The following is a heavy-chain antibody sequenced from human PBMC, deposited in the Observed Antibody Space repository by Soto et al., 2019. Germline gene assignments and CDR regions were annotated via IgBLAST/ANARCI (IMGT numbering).Heavy chain of an antibody. CDR1: GGSISSYY. CDR3: ARFLFPNYYYYGMDV. CDR2: IYYSGST. J-gene: IGHJ6*02. V-gene: IGHV4-59*01. Sequence: SETLSLTCTVSGGSISSYYWSWIRQPPGKGLEWIGYIYYSGSTNYNPSLKSRVTISVDTSKNQFSLKLSSVTAADTAVYYCARFLFPNYYYYGMDVWGQGTTVTVSS. D-gene: IGHD3-3*01.